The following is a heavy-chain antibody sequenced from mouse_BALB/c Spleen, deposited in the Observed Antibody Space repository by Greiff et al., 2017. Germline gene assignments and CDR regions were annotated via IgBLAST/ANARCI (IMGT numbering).Heavy chain of an antibody. CDR2: INPSNGGT. Sequence: VQLQQPGAELVKPGASVKLSCKASGYTFTSYYMYWVKQRPGQGLEWIGGINPSNGGTNFNEKFKSKATLTVDKSSSTAYMQLSSLTSEDSAVYYCTRSGGNCVGYWGQGTTLTVSS. V-gene: IGHV1S81*02. CDR3: TRSGGNCVGY. D-gene: IGHD2-1*01. J-gene: IGHJ2*01. CDR1: GYTFTSYY.